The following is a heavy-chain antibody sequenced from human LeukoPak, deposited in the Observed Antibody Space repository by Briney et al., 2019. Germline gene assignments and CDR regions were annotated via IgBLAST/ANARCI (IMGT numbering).Heavy chain of an antibody. D-gene: IGHD2-2*01. CDR3: AKRLGIVVVPAAIEGAFDI. CDR2: IRYDGSNK. V-gene: IGHV3-30*02. J-gene: IGHJ3*02. CDR1: GFTFSSYG. Sequence: GGSLRLSCAASGFTFSSYGMHWVRQAPGKGLEWVAFIRYDGSNKYYADSVKGRFTISRDNSKNTLYLQMNSLRAEDTAVYYCAKRLGIVVVPAAIEGAFDIWGQGTMVTVSS.